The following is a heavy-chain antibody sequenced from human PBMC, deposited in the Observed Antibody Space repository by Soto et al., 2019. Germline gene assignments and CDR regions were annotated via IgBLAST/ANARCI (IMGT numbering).Heavy chain of an antibody. Sequence: GGSLRLSCAASGFTFSSYSMNWVRQAPGKGLEWVSSISSSSSYIYYADSVKGRFTISRDNAKNSLYLQMNSLRAEDTAVYYCARVPHLGDTFYFDYWGQGTLVTVSS. J-gene: IGHJ4*02. CDR1: GFTFSSYS. V-gene: IGHV3-21*01. CDR2: ISSSSSYI. CDR3: ARVPHLGDTFYFDY. D-gene: IGHD3-16*01.